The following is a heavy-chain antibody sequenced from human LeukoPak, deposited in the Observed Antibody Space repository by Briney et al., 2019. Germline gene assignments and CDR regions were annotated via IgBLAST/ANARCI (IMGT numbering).Heavy chain of an antibody. V-gene: IGHV4-59*01. J-gene: IGHJ4*02. Sequence: SETLSLTCTVSGGSLSSYYWSWIRQPPGKGLEWIGYIYYSGSTKYNPSLKSRVSISVDTSKNQLSLRLSSVTAADTAVYYCARGQKYSYGYRVTELGSGYFDYWGQGTLVTVSS. CDR2: IYYSGST. CDR3: ARGQKYSYGYRVTELGSGYFDY. CDR1: GGSLSSYY. D-gene: IGHD5-18*01.